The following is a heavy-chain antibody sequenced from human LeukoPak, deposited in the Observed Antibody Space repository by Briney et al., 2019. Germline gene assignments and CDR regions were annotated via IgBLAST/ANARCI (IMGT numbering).Heavy chain of an antibody. CDR2: IDPSGST. CDR3: AVYGSEGRDDF. J-gene: IGHJ4*02. CDR1: GGSISRYY. V-gene: IGHV4-4*07. D-gene: IGHD3-10*01. Sequence: SETLSLTCTVSGGSISRYYWNWIRQSAGKRLEWIGSIDPSGSTNYNPSLKSRVTMSVDTSTNQFSLKLISVTAADPAVYYCAVYGSEGRDDFWGQGTLVTVSS.